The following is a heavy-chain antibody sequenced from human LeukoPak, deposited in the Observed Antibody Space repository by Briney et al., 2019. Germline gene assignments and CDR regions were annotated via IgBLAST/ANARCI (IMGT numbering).Heavy chain of an antibody. CDR2: IGGSDGNK. CDR3: AKRIQSALATGY. V-gene: IGHV3-23*01. Sequence: GGSLRLSCAASGFTFSNYAMSWVRQAPGNGLEWVSAIGGSDGNKYYADSVKGRFTISRDNSKNTLYLQMNSLRAEDTDLYYCAKRIQSALATGYWGQGTLVTVSS. J-gene: IGHJ4*02. D-gene: IGHD5-18*01. CDR1: GFTFSNYA.